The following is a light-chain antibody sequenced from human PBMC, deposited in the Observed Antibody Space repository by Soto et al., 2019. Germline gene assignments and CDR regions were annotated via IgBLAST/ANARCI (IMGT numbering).Light chain of an antibody. J-gene: IGKJ1*01. V-gene: IGKV3D-20*01. CDR1: QYVSSF. CDR2: DAS. Sequence: IVLTHSPATVSFSPGEMATLSFGASQYVSSFLAWYQQKAGQSPRLLIYDASNRATVIQARFTCSGSGTDFNLNINRVETEDFAVYFCKQYAGSPRTFGQGTKVDIK. CDR3: KQYAGSPRT.